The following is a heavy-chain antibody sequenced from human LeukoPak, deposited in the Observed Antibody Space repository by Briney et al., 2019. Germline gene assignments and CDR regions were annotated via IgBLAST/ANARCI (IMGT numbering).Heavy chain of an antibody. D-gene: IGHD1-1*01. CDR3: AKGGPITTAGNWYFDL. J-gene: IGHJ2*01. V-gene: IGHV3-23*01. CDR2: IGGNGGST. CDR1: TFSFSSYA. Sequence: GGSLRLSCAASTFSFSSYAMSWVRQAPGKGLEWVSAIGGNGGSTYYAESVKGRFTISRDNSKKTLYLQMNNMRAEDTAVYYCAKGGPITTAGNWYFDLWGRGSVVTVSS.